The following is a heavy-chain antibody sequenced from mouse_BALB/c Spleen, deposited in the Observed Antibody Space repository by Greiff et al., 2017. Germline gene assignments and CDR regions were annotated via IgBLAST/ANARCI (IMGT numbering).Heavy chain of an antibody. CDR2: IWGDGST. Sequence: VKLQESGPGLVAPSQSLSITCTVSGFSLTGYGVNWVRQPPGKGLEWLGMIWGDGSTDYNSALKSRLSISKDNSKSQVFLKMNSLQTDDTARYYCARDRPYYYGSSYAMDYWGQGTSVTVSS. D-gene: IGHD1-1*01. J-gene: IGHJ4*01. V-gene: IGHV2-6-7*01. CDR3: ARDRPYYYGSSYAMDY. CDR1: GFSLTGYG.